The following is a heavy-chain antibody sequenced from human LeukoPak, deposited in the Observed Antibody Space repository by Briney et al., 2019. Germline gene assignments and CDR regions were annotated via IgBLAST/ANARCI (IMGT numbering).Heavy chain of an antibody. CDR1: GVSISSYY. CDR2: IYYSGST. V-gene: IGHV4-59*01. D-gene: IGHD3-22*01. Sequence: PSETLSLTCTVSGVSISSYYWSWIRQPPGKGLEWFGYIYYSGSTNYNPTLKSRVTISVDTYKNQFSLKLSSVTAADTAVYYCARARYYYDSSGYFYFDYWGQGTLVTVSS. CDR3: ARARYYYDSSGYFYFDY. J-gene: IGHJ4*02.